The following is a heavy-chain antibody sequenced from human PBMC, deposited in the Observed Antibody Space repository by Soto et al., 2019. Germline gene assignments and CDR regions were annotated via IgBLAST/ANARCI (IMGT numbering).Heavy chain of an antibody. CDR3: ARGRYCSGGSCVFDY. J-gene: IGHJ4*02. Sequence: GGSLRLSCAASGFTSGLYSMNWVRQAPGKGLEWVSSISSSSSDIYYEDSVKGRFTISRDNANHSLYLQMNSLRAEDTAVYYCARGRYCSGGSCVFDYWGQGALVTVSS. CDR2: ISSSSSDI. CDR1: GFTSGLYS. D-gene: IGHD2-15*01. V-gene: IGHV3-21*01.